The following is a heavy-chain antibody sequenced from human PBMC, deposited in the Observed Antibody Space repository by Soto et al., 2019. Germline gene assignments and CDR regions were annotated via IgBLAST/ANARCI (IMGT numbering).Heavy chain of an antibody. J-gene: IGHJ4*02. V-gene: IGHV3-23*01. CDR2: ISDSGGDT. CDR1: GFTFSTYA. CDR3: AKGRVSDC. Sequence: EVHLLESGGGLVQPGGSLRLSCAASGFTFSTYAMSWVRQAPGKGLEWVSGISDSGGDTYYADSVKGRFTISSDNSENTLYLQMNCLRAEETAVYYCAKGRVSDCWGQGTLVTVSS. D-gene: IGHD6-13*01.